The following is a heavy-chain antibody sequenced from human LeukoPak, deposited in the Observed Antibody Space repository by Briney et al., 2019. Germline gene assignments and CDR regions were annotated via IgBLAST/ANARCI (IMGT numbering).Heavy chain of an antibody. CDR1: AFTVSSNY. J-gene: IGHJ4*02. V-gene: IGHV3-53*01. Sequence: GGSLRLSCAASAFTVSSNYMSWVRQAPGKGLEWVSVIYSGGSTYYADSVKGRFTISRDNSKNTLYLQMNSLRAEDTAVYYCARDRGYCSSTSCYGGSFDYWGQGTLVTVSS. D-gene: IGHD2-2*01. CDR2: IYSGGST. CDR3: ARDRGYCSSTSCYGGSFDY.